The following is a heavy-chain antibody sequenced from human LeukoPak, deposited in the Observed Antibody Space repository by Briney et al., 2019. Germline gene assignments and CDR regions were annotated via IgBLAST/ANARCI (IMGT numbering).Heavy chain of an antibody. V-gene: IGHV5-51*01. Sequence: GESLRISSKGSGYTFSSYWIGWVRQMPGKGLEWMGIIYPGDSDTRYSPSLQGQVTISVDTSIGTAYLQWSSLKASDTAIYYCARQNAFRLGYWGQGTLVTVSS. J-gene: IGHJ4*02. CDR1: GYTFSSYW. CDR2: IYPGDSDT. CDR3: ARQNAFRLGY.